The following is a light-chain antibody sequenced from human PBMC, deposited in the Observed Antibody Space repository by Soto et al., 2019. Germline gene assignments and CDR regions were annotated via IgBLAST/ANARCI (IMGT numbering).Light chain of an antibody. J-gene: IGKJ1*01. CDR2: SAS. CDR3: QQSYSTPPWT. CDR1: QSISNY. Sequence: DIQMTQSPSSLSASVGDRVTITCRASQSISNYLNWYQQKPGKAPNLLIYSASTLQSGVPSRFSGSGSGTDFTLTISSLQPEDFATYYCQQSYSTPPWTFGQGTKVEIK. V-gene: IGKV1-39*01.